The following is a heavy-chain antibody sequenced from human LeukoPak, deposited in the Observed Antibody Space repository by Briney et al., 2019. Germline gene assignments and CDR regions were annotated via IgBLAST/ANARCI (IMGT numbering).Heavy chain of an antibody. CDR2: IYHSGST. J-gene: IGHJ4*02. V-gene: IGHV4-38-2*02. CDR3: ARDTVAGSDFDY. D-gene: IGHD6-19*01. Sequence: SETLSLTCAVSGYSISSGHYWGWIRQPPGKGLEWIGSIYHSGSTYYNPSLKSRVTISVDTSKNQFSLKLSSVTATDTAVYYCARDTVAGSDFDYWGQGTLVTVSS. CDR1: GYSISSGHY.